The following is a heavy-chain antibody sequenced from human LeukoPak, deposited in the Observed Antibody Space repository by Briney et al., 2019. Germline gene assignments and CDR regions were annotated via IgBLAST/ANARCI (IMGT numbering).Heavy chain of an antibody. Sequence: PSETLSLTCIVSGGSISSSSYYWGWIRQPPGKGLEWIGSIYYSGSTYYNPFLKSRVTISVDTSKNQLSLKLSSVTAADTAVYFCARQTLWFGELGGAFDIWGQGTMVTVSS. CDR3: ARQTLWFGELGGAFDI. CDR1: GGSISSSSYY. D-gene: IGHD3-10*01. V-gene: IGHV4-39*01. CDR2: IYYSGST. J-gene: IGHJ3*02.